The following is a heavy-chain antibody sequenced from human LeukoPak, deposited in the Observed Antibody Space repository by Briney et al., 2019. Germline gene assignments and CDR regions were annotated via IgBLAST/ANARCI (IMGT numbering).Heavy chain of an antibody. CDR1: GGSISSSSYY. CDR3: ARHVGIGLPAAILNFDY. V-gene: IGHV4-39*01. Sequence: SETLSLTCTVSGGSISSSSYYWGWIRQPPGKGLEWIGSIYYSGSTYYNPSLKSRVTISVDTSKNQFSLKLSSVTAADTAVYYCARHVGIGLPAAILNFDYWGQGTLVTVSS. J-gene: IGHJ4*02. CDR2: IYYSGST. D-gene: IGHD2-2*01.